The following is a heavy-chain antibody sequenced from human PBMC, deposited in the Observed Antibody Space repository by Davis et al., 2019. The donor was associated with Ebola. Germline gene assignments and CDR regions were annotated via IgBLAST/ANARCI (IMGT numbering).Heavy chain of an antibody. CDR2: ISSGSYYI. CDR3: ARGGYYDDSGYSHAAFDI. Sequence: GGSLRLSCAASGFTVSSNYMSWVRQAPGKGLEWVSSISSGSYYIYYADSLKGRFTISRDNAKNSLSLQMNSLRAEDTAVYYCARGGYYDDSGYSHAAFDIWGQGTMVTVSS. V-gene: IGHV3-21*01. J-gene: IGHJ3*02. CDR1: GFTVSSNY. D-gene: IGHD3-22*01.